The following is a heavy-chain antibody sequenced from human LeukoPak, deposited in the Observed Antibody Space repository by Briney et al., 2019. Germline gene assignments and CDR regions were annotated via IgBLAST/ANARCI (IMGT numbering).Heavy chain of an antibody. CDR3: ARVLGERYCGT. Sequence: SETLSLTCTVSGGSISSYYWSWIRQPPGKGLEWIGYIHYTGSTNYNPSLKSRVTISVDTSKNQCSLKLSSVTAADTAVYYCARVLGERYCGTWGQGTLVTVSS. CDR2: IHYTGST. V-gene: IGHV4-59*01. CDR1: GGSISSYY. J-gene: IGHJ5*02. D-gene: IGHD2-21*01.